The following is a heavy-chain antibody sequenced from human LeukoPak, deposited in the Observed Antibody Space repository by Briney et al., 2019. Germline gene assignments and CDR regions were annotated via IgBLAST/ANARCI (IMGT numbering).Heavy chain of an antibody. D-gene: IGHD3-10*01. V-gene: IGHV3-30-3*01. Sequence: GGSLRLSCAASGFTFSSYAMHWDCQAPGKGLEWVAVISYDGSNKYYADSVKGRFTISRDNSKNTVYLQMNSLRAEDTALYYCARDYYGSGSYGYFDYWGQGTLVTVSS. CDR2: ISYDGSNK. J-gene: IGHJ4*02. CDR3: ARDYYGSGSYGYFDY. CDR1: GFTFSSYA.